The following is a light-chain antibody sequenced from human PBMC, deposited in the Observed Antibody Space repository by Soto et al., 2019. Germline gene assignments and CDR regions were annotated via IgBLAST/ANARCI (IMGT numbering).Light chain of an antibody. V-gene: IGKV1-5*03. CDR2: KAS. CDR1: QSISSW. Sequence: DIQMTQSPSTLSASVGDRVTITCRASQSISSWLAWYQQKPGQAPKLLIYKASSLESGVPSRFSGSGSGTEFTLTISSLQPDDFATYYCQQYNSYSWTFGQGTKV. J-gene: IGKJ1*01. CDR3: QQYNSYSWT.